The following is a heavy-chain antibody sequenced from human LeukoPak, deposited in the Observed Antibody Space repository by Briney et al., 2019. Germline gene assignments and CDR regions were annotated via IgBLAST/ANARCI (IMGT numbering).Heavy chain of an antibody. V-gene: IGHV3-23*01. J-gene: IGHJ3*02. CDR3: AKDCGRWDCGGDWGDI. CDR1: GFTFSSYA. D-gene: IGHD2-21*01. CDR2: ISGSGFTT. Sequence: GSLRLSCAASGFTFSSYAMSWVRQAPGKGLESISTISGSGFTTYYADSVKGRFTISRDNSKNTLYLQMNSLRGEDTAVYYCAKDCGRWDCGGDWGDIWGQGTMVTVSS.